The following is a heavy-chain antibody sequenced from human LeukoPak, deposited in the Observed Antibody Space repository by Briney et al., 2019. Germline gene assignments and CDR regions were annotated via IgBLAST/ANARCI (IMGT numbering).Heavy chain of an antibody. J-gene: IGHJ6*04. Sequence: GGSLRLSCAASGFTFSRYWMSWVRQAPGKGLEWISYISGSGSAMYYADSVKGRFTISRDNAKNSLYLQMNSLRAEDTAVYYCARDLLITMIVTMDVWGKGTTVTVSS. CDR1: GFTFSRYW. D-gene: IGHD3-22*01. V-gene: IGHV3-48*01. CDR2: ISGSGSAM. CDR3: ARDLLITMIVTMDV.